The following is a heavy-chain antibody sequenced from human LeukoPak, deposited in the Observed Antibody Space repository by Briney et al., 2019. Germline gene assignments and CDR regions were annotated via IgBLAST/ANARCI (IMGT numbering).Heavy chain of an antibody. CDR1: GGSISSGDYY. V-gene: IGHV4-30-4*01. J-gene: IGHJ4*02. CDR3: ARGVDSSLAAVPIRRLNRIPLFDY. D-gene: IGHD3-22*01. Sequence: PSETLSLTRTVSGGSISSGDYYWSWIRQPPGKGLEWIGYIYYSGSTYYNPSLKSRVTISVDTSKNQFSLKLSSVTAADTAVYYCARGVDSSLAAVPIRRLNRIPLFDYWGQGTLVTVSS. CDR2: IYYSGST.